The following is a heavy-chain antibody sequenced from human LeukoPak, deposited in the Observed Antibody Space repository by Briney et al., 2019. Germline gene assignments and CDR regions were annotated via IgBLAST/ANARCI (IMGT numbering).Heavy chain of an antibody. Sequence: GGSLRLSCAASGFTFSSYAMSWVRQAPGKGLEWVSPISGSGSSTYYADSVKGRFTISRDNSKNTLYLQMNSLRAEDTAVYYCAKGVAVASPYYFDYWRQGTLVTVSS. CDR1: GFTFSSYA. D-gene: IGHD6-19*01. V-gene: IGHV3-23*01. CDR2: ISGSGSST. J-gene: IGHJ4*02. CDR3: AKGVAVASPYYFDY.